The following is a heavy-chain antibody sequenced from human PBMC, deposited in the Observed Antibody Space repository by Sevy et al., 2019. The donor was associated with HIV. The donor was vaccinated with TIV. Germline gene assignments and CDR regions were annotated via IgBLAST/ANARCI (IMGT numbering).Heavy chain of an antibody. Sequence: SETLSLTCTVSGGSISSYYWSWIRQPPGKGLEWIGYIYYSGSTNYNPSLKSRVTISVDTSKNQFSLKLSSVTAADTAVYYCARGSIFGVVIPALGFDPWGQETLVTVSS. D-gene: IGHD3-3*01. J-gene: IGHJ5*02. CDR2: IYYSGST. CDR3: ARGSIFGVVIPALGFDP. V-gene: IGHV4-59*01. CDR1: GGSISSYY.